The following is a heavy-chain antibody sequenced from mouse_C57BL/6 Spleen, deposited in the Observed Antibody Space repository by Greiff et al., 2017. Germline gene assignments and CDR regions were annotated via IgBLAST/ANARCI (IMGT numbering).Heavy chain of an antibody. J-gene: IGHJ3*01. CDR2: IHPNSGST. Sequence: VQLQQPGAELVKPGASVKLSCKASGYTFTSYWMHWVKQRPGQGLEWIGMIHPNSGSTNYNETFKSKATLTVDKSSCTAYMQLSSLTSEDSAVYYCARDGSSPAWFAYWGQGTLVTVSA. CDR3: ARDGSSPAWFAY. V-gene: IGHV1-64*01. CDR1: GYTFTSYW. D-gene: IGHD1-1*01.